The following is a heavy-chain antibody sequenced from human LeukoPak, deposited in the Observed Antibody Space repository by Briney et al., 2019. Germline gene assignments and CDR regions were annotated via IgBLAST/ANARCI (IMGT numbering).Heavy chain of an antibody. V-gene: IGHV1-8*01. CDR1: GYTFSNYD. D-gene: IGHD2-15*01. J-gene: IGHJ4*02. CDR3: ARGHVLASCSGGSCYSGHGY. Sequence: ASVKVSCKASGYTFSNYDINWVRQAAGQGLEWMGWMNPNSGNTGYAQKFQGRVTMTRNTSISTAYMELSSLRSEDTAVYYCARGHVLASCSGGSCYSGHGYWGQGTLVTVSS. CDR2: MNPNSGNT.